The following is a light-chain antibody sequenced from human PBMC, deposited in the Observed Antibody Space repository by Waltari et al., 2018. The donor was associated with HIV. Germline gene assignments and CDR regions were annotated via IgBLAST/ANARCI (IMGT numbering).Light chain of an antibody. J-gene: IGKJ1*01. CDR3: HQYASFSGT. CDR2: QAS. Sequence: DIRLTQSPSTLSASAGDRVAITCRAGQNDGAFLAWYQQKPGKPPKLLIFQASILEGGVPSRFSGSVSGSDFTLTINGLQSDDFATYYCHQYASFSGTFGQGTKVEL. V-gene: IGKV1-5*03. CDR1: QNDGAF.